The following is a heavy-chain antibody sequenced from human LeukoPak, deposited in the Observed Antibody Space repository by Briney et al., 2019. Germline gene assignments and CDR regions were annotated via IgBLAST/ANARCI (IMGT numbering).Heavy chain of an antibody. D-gene: IGHD3-10*01. V-gene: IGHV1-2*02. J-gene: IGHJ4*02. CDR2: INPSSGGS. CDR3: ARDSGMVRGTVDY. Sequence: GASVKVSCKASGYTITAYYIHWVRRAPGQGLEWMGWINPSSGGSTYAEEFQGRVTMTRDTSTSTVYMELSSLRSEDTAVYYCARDSGMVRGTVDYWGQGTLVTVSS. CDR1: GYTITAYY.